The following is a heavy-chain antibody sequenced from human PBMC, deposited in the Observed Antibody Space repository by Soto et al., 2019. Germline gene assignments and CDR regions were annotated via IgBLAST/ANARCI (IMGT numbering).Heavy chain of an antibody. D-gene: IGHD2-2*02. CDR1: GFTFSSYS. CDR2: ISSSSSYI. CDR3: ARATGYCSSTSCYTAAPFDY. V-gene: IGHV3-21*01. J-gene: IGHJ4*02. Sequence: EVQLVESGGGLVKPGGSLRLSCAASGFTFSSYSMNWVRQAPGKGLEWVSSISSSSSYIYYADSVKGRFTISRDNAKNSLYLQMNSLRAEDTAVYHCARATGYCSSTSCYTAAPFDYWGQGTLVTVSS.